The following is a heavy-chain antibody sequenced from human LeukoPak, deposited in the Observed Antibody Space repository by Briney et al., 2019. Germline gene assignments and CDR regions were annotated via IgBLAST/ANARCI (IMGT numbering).Heavy chain of an antibody. CDR3: ARGIAAEE. Sequence: ASVRVSRKASGDTFTSYNIKWVPEATGQRLEWMGWTNTNSGNTGIAQKLKGRDTLTRNTTINTDYMELSSLRSEDTAVYYCARGIAAEEWGQGTLVTVSS. V-gene: IGHV1-8*03. D-gene: IGHD6-13*01. CDR2: TNTNSGNT. J-gene: IGHJ4*02. CDR1: GDTFTSYN.